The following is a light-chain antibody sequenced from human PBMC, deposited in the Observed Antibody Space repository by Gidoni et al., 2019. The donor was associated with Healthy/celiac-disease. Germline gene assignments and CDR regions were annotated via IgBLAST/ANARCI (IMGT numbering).Light chain of an antibody. CDR3: QQYYSYPSIT. CDR2: AAS. Sequence: AIRIIQCPSSLSASTGDRVTITCRASQGISSYLAWYQQKPGKAPKLLIYAASTLQSGVPSRFSGSGSGTDFTLTISCLQSEDFATYYCQQYYSYPSITFGQGTRLEIK. CDR1: QGISSY. V-gene: IGKV1-8*01. J-gene: IGKJ5*01.